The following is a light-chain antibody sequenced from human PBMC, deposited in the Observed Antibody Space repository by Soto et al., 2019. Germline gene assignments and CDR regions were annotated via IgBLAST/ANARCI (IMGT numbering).Light chain of an antibody. J-gene: IGKJ4*01. CDR3: QQHGSSPLT. CDR2: KAS. V-gene: IGKV1-5*03. CDR1: RNIGSW. Sequence: DIQMTQSPSTLSASIGDRVTITCRASRNIGSWLAWYQQKAGKAPNLLIYKASTLETGVPSRFSGSASGTEFTLTISRLEPEDFAVYYCQQHGSSPLTFGGGTKVEIK.